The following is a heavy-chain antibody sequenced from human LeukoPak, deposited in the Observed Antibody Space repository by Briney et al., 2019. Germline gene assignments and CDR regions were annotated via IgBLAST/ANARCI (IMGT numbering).Heavy chain of an antibody. CDR3: ARASVVTPLNAFDI. D-gene: IGHD4-23*01. CDR1: GFSLSTSGVG. Sequence: ESGPTLVNPTQTLTLTCTFSGFSLSTSGVGVGWTRQPPGKALEWLALIYWDDDKRYSPSLKSRLTITKDTSKNQVVLTMTNMDPVDTATYYCARASVVTPLNAFDIWGQGTMVTVSS. J-gene: IGHJ3*02. CDR2: IYWDDDK. V-gene: IGHV2-5*02.